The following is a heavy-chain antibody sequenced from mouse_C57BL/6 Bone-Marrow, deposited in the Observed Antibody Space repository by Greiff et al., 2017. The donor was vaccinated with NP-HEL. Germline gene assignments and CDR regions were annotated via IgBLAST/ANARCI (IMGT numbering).Heavy chain of an antibody. CDR3: ARSPPFYYYAMDY. CDR1: GYTFTSYG. Sequence: VQGVESGAELARPGASVQLSCKASGYTFTSYGISWVKQRTGQGLEWIGEIYPRSGNTYYNEQFKGKATLTADKSSSTAYMELRSLTSEDSAVYCCARSPPFYYYAMDYWGQGTSVTVSS. J-gene: IGHJ4*01. CDR2: IYPRSGNT. V-gene: IGHV1-81*01.